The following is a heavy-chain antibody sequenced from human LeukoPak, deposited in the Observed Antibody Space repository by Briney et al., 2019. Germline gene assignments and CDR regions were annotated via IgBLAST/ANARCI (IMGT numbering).Heavy chain of an antibody. CDR1: GFTFSDYY. J-gene: IGHJ6*02. CDR2: ISGSSGDT. D-gene: IGHD3-10*01. CDR3: ARDLGALNGMDV. V-gene: IGHV3-11*05. Sequence: GGSLRLSCAASGFTFSDYYMSWLRQAPGKGLEYISYISGSSGDTNYAESVKGRFTISRDNAKNSLYLQMNSLRAEDTALYYCARDLGALNGMDVWGQGTTVTVSS.